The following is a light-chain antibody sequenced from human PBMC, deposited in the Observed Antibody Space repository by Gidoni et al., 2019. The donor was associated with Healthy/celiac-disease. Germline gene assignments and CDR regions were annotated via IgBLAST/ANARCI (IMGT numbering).Light chain of an antibody. CDR2: KAS. CDR1: QSISSW. J-gene: IGKJ2*04. CDR3: QQYNSYSPCS. V-gene: IGKV1-5*03. Sequence: DIQMTQSPSTLSASVGDRVTITCRASQSISSWLAWYQQKPGKAPKLLIYKASSLESGVPSRFSGSGSVTEFTLTISSLQPDDFATYYCQQYNSYSPCSFGQGTKLEIK.